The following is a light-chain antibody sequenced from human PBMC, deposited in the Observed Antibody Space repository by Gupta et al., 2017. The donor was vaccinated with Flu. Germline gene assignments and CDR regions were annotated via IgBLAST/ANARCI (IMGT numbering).Light chain of an antibody. CDR2: GAS. Sequence: DIQMTQSPSSLSASVGDRVTITCRASESISYYLNWYQQVPGKAPKLLIYGASILQTGVPQRFIGSGSGTDFALTISGLQPEDFAIYYCQQTYLTPQFTFGPGTRVDIK. CDR1: ESISYY. CDR3: QQTYLTPQFT. V-gene: IGKV1-39*01. J-gene: IGKJ3*01.